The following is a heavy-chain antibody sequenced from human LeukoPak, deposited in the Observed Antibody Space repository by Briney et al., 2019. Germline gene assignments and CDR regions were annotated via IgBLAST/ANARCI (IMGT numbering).Heavy chain of an antibody. CDR3: ARGDYYDSGTYPPDY. CDR1: GFTFSSYS. Sequence: GGSLRLSCAASGFTFSSYSMNWVRQAPGKGLEWVANINQDGSEKYYVDSVKGRFTIPRGNAKNSLYLQMNSLRAEDTAVYYCARGDYYDSGTYPPDYWGQGTLVTVSS. CDR2: INQDGSEK. V-gene: IGHV3-7*01. J-gene: IGHJ4*02. D-gene: IGHD3-10*01.